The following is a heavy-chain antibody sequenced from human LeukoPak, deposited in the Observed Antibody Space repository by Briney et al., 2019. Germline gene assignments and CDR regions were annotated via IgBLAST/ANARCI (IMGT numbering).Heavy chain of an antibody. CDR3: ARCPVVGPLYYYYYYMDV. Sequence: ASVKVSCKASGYTFTSYGISWVRQAPGQGLEWMGWISAYNGNTNYAQKLQGRVTMTTDTSTSTAYMELSSLRSEDTAVYYCARCPVVGPLYYYYYYMDVWGKGTTVTVSS. V-gene: IGHV1-18*01. J-gene: IGHJ6*03. CDR2: ISAYNGNT. CDR1: GYTFTSYG. D-gene: IGHD2-2*01.